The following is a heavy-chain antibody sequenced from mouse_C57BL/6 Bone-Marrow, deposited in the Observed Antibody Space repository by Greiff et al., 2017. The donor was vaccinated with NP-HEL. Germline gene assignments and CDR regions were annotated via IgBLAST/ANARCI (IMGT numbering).Heavy chain of an antibody. CDR3: ARERGQYYFDY. Sequence: QVQLQQPGAELVMPGASVKLSCTASGYTFTSYWMHWVKQRPGQGLEWIGEIDPSDSYTNYNQKFKGKSTLTVDKSSSTAYMQLSSLTSEDSAVYYCARERGQYYFDYWGQGTTLTVSS. J-gene: IGHJ2*01. CDR1: GYTFTSYW. CDR2: IDPSDSYT. V-gene: IGHV1-69*01.